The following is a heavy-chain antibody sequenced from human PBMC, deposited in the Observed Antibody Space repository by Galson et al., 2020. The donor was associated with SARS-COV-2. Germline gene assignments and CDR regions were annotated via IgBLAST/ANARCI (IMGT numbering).Heavy chain of an antibody. V-gene: IGHV5-51*01. CDR3: ARHCGSARGYDLWYFDY. CDR2: IYPGDSDT. CDR1: GYSFTSYW. Sequence: KIGESLKISCKGSGYSFTSYWIGWVRQMPGKGLEWMGIIYPGDSDTRYSPSFQGQVTISADKSISTAYLQWSSLKASDTAMYYCARHCGSARGYDLWYFDYWGQGTLVTVSS. D-gene: IGHD5-12*01. J-gene: IGHJ4*02.